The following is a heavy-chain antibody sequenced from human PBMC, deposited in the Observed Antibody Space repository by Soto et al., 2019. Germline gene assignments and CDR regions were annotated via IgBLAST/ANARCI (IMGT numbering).Heavy chain of an antibody. V-gene: IGHV3-11*01. J-gene: IGHJ4*02. D-gene: IGHD3-22*01. CDR2: ISSSGSTI. CDR3: ARGLSSLYYYDSSGYSPLDY. CDR1: GGSFSGYY. Sequence: LSLTCAVYGGSFSGYYWSWIRQPPGKGLEWVSYISSSGSTIYYADSVKGRFTISRDNAKNSLYLQMNSLRAEDTAVYYCARGLSSLYYYDSSGYSPLDYWGQGTLVT.